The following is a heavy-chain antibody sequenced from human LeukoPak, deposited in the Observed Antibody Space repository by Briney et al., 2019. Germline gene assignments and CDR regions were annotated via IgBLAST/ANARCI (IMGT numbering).Heavy chain of an antibody. J-gene: IGHJ4*02. CDR3: AKDTIVGATPYY. CDR2: ISWNSGST. Sequence: GGSLRLSCAASGFTFDDYAMHWVRQAPGKGLEWVSGISWNSGSTYYADSVKGRFTISRDNSKNTLYLQMNSLRAEDTAVYYCAKDTIVGATPYYWGQGTLVTVSS. CDR1: GFTFDDYA. V-gene: IGHV3-23*01. D-gene: IGHD1-26*01.